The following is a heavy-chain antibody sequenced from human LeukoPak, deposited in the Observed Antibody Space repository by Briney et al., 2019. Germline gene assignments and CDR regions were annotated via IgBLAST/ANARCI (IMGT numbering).Heavy chain of an antibody. CDR2: ISSNGGIT. Sequence: PSGTLSLTCAVSGGSIRSSNWWIWVRQAPGKGLEYVSDISSNGGITYYADSVKGRFTVSRDNSKNMLYLQMNSLRAEDTAVYSCVKDKYPVVVAATLDYWGQGSLVTVSS. CDR3: VKDKYPVVVAATLDY. V-gene: IGHV3-64D*09. D-gene: IGHD2-15*01. CDR1: GGSIRSSN. J-gene: IGHJ4*02.